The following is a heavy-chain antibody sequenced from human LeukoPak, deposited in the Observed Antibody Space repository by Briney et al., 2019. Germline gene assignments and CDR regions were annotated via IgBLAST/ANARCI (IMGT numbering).Heavy chain of an antibody. V-gene: IGHV1-18*01. D-gene: IGHD3-22*01. Sequence: ASVKVSCKASGYTFTSYYMTWVRQAPGQGLEWMGWISGYNAETNYAQKFQGRVTMTIDTSTRTAYMELRSLRSDDTAVYYCTRTRDYFDTTRYFDYWGQGTLVTVSS. CDR2: ISGYNAET. J-gene: IGHJ4*02. CDR1: GYTFTSYY. CDR3: TRTRDYFDTTRYFDY.